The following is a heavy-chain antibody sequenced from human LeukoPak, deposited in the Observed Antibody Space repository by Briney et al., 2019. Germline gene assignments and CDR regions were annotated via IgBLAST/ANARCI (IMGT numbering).Heavy chain of an antibody. CDR1: GFTLSNYW. D-gene: IGHD1-26*01. V-gene: IGHV3-7*03. J-gene: IGHJ4*02. CDR3: ARQGSTWWDPFDF. CDR2: IKQDGSEK. Sequence: HAGGSLRLSCAASGFTLSNYWMSWVRQAPGKGLEWVANIKQDGSEKYYVDSVKGRFTISRDNAYNSLHLQMSSLRADDTAVYYCARQGSTWWDPFDFWGQGTLATVSS.